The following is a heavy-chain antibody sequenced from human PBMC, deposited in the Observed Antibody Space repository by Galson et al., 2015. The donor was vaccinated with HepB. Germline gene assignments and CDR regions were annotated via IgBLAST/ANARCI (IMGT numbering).Heavy chain of an antibody. J-gene: IGHJ4*02. D-gene: IGHD2-8*01. V-gene: IGHV3-23*01. CDR2: ITSNGGRT. CDR3: AKDGIMVSNNPYQLHF. Sequence: SLRLSCAASGFTSSRYAMTWVPQAPGKGLEWISSITSNGGRTFYTNSVKGRFTISRDNSRNTVVLQLSSLRPEDTAVYYCAKDGIMVSNNPYQLHFWGQGTLVSISS. CDR1: GFTSSRYA.